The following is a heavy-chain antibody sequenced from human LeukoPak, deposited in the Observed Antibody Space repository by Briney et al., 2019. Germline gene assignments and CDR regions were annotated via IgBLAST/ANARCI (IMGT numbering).Heavy chain of an antibody. J-gene: IGHJ4*02. D-gene: IGHD5-12*01. Sequence: GPSVKVSCKASGYTFTGFYIHWVRQAPGQGLEWMGWINPNSGGTNYAQKFQGRVTMTRDSSISTAYMELSRLSSDDTAVYYCATARDILTTISVGGFDYWGQGTLVTVSS. CDR1: GYTFTGFY. V-gene: IGHV1-2*02. CDR2: INPNSGGT. CDR3: ATARDILTTISVGGFDY.